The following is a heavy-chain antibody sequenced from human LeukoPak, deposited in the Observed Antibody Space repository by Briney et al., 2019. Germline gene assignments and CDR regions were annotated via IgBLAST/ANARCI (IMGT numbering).Heavy chain of an antibody. Sequence: SVTVSFTASGGTFISYAISWVRQAPGQGLEWMGGIIPIFGTANYAQKFQGRVTITADESTSTAYMELSSLRSEDTAVYYCARGSIPLGATSFDYWGQGTLVTVSS. CDR2: IIPIFGTA. J-gene: IGHJ4*02. CDR1: GGTFISYA. CDR3: ARGSIPLGATSFDY. D-gene: IGHD1-26*01. V-gene: IGHV1-69*13.